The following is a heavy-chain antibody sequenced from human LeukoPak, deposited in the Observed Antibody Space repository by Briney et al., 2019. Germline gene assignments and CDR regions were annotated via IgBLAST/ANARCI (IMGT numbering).Heavy chain of an antibody. CDR1: GFTFSTYW. D-gene: IGHD6-19*01. J-gene: IGHJ4*02. CDR3: AGDGGWVFDS. Sequence: GGSLRLSCAASGFTFSTYWMSWFRQAPGKGLEWVAIIKQDGSDKYYVDSVRGRFTISRDNARNSLYLQMNSLGAEDTAVYYCAGDGGWVFDSWGQGTLVTVSS. CDR2: IKQDGSDK. V-gene: IGHV3-7*01.